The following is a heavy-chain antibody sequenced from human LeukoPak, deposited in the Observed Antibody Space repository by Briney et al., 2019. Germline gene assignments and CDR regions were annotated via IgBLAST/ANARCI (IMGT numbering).Heavy chain of an antibody. Sequence: SETLSLTCAVYGGSFSAFYWSWIRQPPGKGLEWIGEINHSGSTNYNPSLKSRVTISVDTSKNQFSLKLSSVTAADTAVYYCARGLWSSGWGYWGQGTLVTVSS. CDR1: GGSFSAFY. V-gene: IGHV4-34*01. CDR2: INHSGST. J-gene: IGHJ4*02. D-gene: IGHD6-19*01. CDR3: ARGLWSSGWGY.